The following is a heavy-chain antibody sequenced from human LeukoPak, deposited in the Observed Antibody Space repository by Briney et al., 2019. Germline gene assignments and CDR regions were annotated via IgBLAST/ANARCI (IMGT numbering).Heavy chain of an antibody. V-gene: IGHV4-39*07. Sequence: SETLSLTCTVSGGSISSSSYYWGWIRQPPGTGLEWIGSIYYSGSTYYNPSLKSRVTISVDTSKNQFSLKLSSVTAADTAVYYCARVPTVGWRFGKGAFDIWGQGTMVTVSS. D-gene: IGHD3-16*01. J-gene: IGHJ3*02. CDR2: IYYSGST. CDR3: ARVPTVGWRFGKGAFDI. CDR1: GGSISSSSYY.